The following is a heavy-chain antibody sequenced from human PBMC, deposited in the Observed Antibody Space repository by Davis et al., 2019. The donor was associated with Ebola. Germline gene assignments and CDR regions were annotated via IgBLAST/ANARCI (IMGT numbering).Heavy chain of an antibody. CDR2: INTGNGDT. Sequence: AASVKVSCKASGYIFTDYVVHWVRQAPGQRLEWMGWINTGNGDTNYAQKLQGRVTMTTDTSTSTAYMELRSLSSDDTAVYYCARDQYYYDSSGYHIGMDVWGKGTTVTVSS. V-gene: IGHV1-3*04. CDR3: ARDQYYYDSSGYHIGMDV. J-gene: IGHJ6*04. D-gene: IGHD3-22*01. CDR1: GYIFTDYV.